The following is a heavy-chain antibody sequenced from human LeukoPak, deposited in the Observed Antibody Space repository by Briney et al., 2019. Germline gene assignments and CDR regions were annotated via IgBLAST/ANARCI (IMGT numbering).Heavy chain of an antibody. Sequence: GGSLRLSCAASGFTFSSYWMSWVRQAPGKGLEWVANIKQDGSEKYYVDSVKGRFTIPRDNAKNSLYLQMNSLRAEDTAVYYCARGTYDFWSGYYFDYWGQGTLVTVSS. CDR2: IKQDGSEK. V-gene: IGHV3-7*01. CDR1: GFTFSSYW. CDR3: ARGTYDFWSGYYFDY. D-gene: IGHD3-3*01. J-gene: IGHJ4*02.